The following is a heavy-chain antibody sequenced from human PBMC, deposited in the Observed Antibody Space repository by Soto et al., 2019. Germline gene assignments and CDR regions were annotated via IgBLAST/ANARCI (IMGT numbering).Heavy chain of an antibody. V-gene: IGHV3-11*06. CDR1: GFTFSDHY. D-gene: IGHD3-10*01. Sequence: GSLRLSCAASGFTFSDHYMSWIRQAPGKGLEWVSYISSSGSSTNYADSVKGRFTISRDNAKNSLHLQMNSLRVEDTAVYYCATVVRGNWGQGTLVTVSS. J-gene: IGHJ4*02. CDR2: ISSSGSST. CDR3: ATVVRGN.